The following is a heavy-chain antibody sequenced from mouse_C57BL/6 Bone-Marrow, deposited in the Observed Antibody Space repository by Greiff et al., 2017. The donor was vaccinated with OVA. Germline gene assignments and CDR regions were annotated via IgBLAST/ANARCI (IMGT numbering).Heavy chain of an antibody. CDR1: GYAFTNYL. CDR2: INPGSVGT. D-gene: IGHD2-5*01. Sequence: QVQLKESGAELVRPGTSVKVSCKASGYAFTNYLIEWVKQRPGQGLEWIGVINPGSVGTNYNEKFKGKATLTADKSSSTAYMQLSSLASEDSAVYFCAREGAYYSKGFAYWGQGTLVTVSA. V-gene: IGHV1-54*01. J-gene: IGHJ3*01. CDR3: AREGAYYSKGFAY.